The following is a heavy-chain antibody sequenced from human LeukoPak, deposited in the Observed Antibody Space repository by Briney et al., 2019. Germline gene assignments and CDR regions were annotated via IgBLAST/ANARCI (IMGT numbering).Heavy chain of an antibody. CDR3: ARLVETAMVRYFDL. Sequence: PSETLSLTCTVSGGSISSYYWSWIRQPPGKGLEWIGYIYYSGSTNYNPSLKSRVTISVDTSKNQFSLKLSSVTAADTAVYYCARLVETAMVRYFDLWGRGTLVTVSS. CDR1: GGSISSYY. V-gene: IGHV4-59*08. J-gene: IGHJ2*01. D-gene: IGHD5-18*01. CDR2: IYYSGST.